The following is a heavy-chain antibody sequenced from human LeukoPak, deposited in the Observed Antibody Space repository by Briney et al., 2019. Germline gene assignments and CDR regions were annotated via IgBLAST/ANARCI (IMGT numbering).Heavy chain of an antibody. V-gene: IGHV3-11*04. Sequence: GGSLRLSCAASGFTFSDYYMSWICQAPGKGLEWVSYISSSGSTIYYADSVKGRFTISRDNAKNSLYLQMNSLRAEDTAVYYCAREDYYDSSGLDYWGQGTLVTVSS. J-gene: IGHJ4*02. D-gene: IGHD3-22*01. CDR2: ISSSGSTI. CDR1: GFTFSDYY. CDR3: AREDYYDSSGLDY.